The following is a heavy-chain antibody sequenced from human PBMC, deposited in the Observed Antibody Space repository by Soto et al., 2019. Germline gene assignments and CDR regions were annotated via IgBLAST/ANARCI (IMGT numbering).Heavy chain of an antibody. J-gene: IGHJ4*02. CDR1: DGSISSRNYH. CDR3: ARSMFYSDGSNYSPFDY. D-gene: IGHD3-22*01. CDR2: FYYTGSI. Sequence: LSVRCSVSDGSISSRNYHRSRKKQTPGEGLEWIGYFYYTGSINYNPSLKSRVTISIDASKNQFSLRLSSVTAADTAVYYCARSMFYSDGSNYSPFDYWGQGTLVTVSS. V-gene: IGHV4-61*01.